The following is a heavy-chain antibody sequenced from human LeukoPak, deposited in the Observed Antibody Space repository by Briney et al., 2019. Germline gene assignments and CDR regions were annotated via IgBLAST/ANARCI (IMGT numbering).Heavy chain of an antibody. CDR1: GGSISSYY. CDR3: ARAGSGRTGGKKFDY. V-gene: IGHV4-59*01. D-gene: IGHD6-19*01. Sequence: PSETLSLTCTVSGGSISSYYWSWIRQPPGKGLEWIGYIYYSGSTNYNPSLKSRVTISVDTSKNQFSLKLSSVTAADTAVYYCARAGSGRTGGKKFDYWGQGTLVTVSS. CDR2: IYYSGST. J-gene: IGHJ4*02.